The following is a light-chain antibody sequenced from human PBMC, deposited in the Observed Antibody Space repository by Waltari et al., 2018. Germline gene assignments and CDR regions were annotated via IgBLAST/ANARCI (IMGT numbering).Light chain of an antibody. V-gene: IGLV2-11*01. CDR1: SSDVGVYNY. CDR3: CSYAGSQHYV. CDR2: YVG. Sequence: QSALTQPRSVSGSPGQSVTISCTGTSSDVGVYNYVSWYQQHPGKAPKLMIYYVGKRPSGFPDRFSGSKSGNTASLTISGLQAEDEADYYCCSYAGSQHYVVGTGTKVTVL. J-gene: IGLJ1*01.